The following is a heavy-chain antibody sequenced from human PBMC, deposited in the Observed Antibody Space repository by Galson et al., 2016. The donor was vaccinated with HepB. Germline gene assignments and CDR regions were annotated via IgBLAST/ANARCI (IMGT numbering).Heavy chain of an antibody. D-gene: IGHD3-3*01. CDR2: IWFDGSNR. Sequence: SLRLSCAASGFTFRNYGMHWVRQAPGRGLEGVAVIWFDGSNRFYRDSVKGRFTVSRDNSKNMLYLQMNSLRDEDTATYYCAREVIFGVKGGMDYWGQGTLVTVSS. CDR3: AREVIFGVKGGMDY. V-gene: IGHV3-33*01. J-gene: IGHJ4*02. CDR1: GFTFRNYG.